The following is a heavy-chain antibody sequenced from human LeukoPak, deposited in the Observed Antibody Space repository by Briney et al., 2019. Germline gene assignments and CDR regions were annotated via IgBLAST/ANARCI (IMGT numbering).Heavy chain of an antibody. CDR1: GYTFTSYD. Sequence: ASVKVSCKASGYTFTSYDINRVRQAAGQGLEWMGWMNPNSGHTGYAQKFQGRVTITRNTSISTAYMELRSLRSEDTAVYYCARDSTGYYFFDFWGQGTLVTVSS. CDR3: ARDSTGYYFFDF. CDR2: MNPNSGHT. J-gene: IGHJ4*02. V-gene: IGHV1-8*03. D-gene: IGHD3-22*01.